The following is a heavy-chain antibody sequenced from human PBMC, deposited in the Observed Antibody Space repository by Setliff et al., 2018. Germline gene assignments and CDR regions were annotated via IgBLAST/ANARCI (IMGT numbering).Heavy chain of an antibody. CDR3: ARDGGFGESSRYFDY. Sequence: ASVKVSCKASGYTFTSYDINWVRQATGQGLEWMGWMNPNSGNTNYAQKFQGRVTMTTDTSTSTAYVELSSLRSEDTAVYYCARDGGFGESSRYFDYWGQGTLVTVSS. D-gene: IGHD3-10*01. J-gene: IGHJ4*02. CDR1: GYTFTSYD. V-gene: IGHV1-8*02. CDR2: MNPNSGNT.